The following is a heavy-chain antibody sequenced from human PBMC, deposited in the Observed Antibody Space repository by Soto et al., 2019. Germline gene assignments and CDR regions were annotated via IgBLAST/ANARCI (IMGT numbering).Heavy chain of an antibody. J-gene: IGHJ5*02. CDR1: GGSISSYY. V-gene: IGHV4-59*01. D-gene: IGHD3-16*01. Sequence: SETLSLTCTVSGGSISSYYWSWIRQPPGKGLEWIGYIYYSGSTNYNPSLKSRVTISVDTSKNQFSLKLSSVTAADTAVYYCARGVGSGPIMSNWFDPWGQGTLVTVSS. CDR2: IYYSGST. CDR3: ARGVGSGPIMSNWFDP.